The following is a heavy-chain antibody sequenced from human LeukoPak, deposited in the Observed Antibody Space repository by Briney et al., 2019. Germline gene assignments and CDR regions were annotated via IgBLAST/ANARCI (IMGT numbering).Heavy chain of an antibody. V-gene: IGHV1-69*01. D-gene: IGHD5-18*01. J-gene: IGHJ4*02. CDR2: IIPIFGTA. CDR3: ARDGRGYSYGYAPYFDY. CDR1: GGTFSSYA. Sequence: ASVKVSCKASGGTFSSYAISWVRQAPGQGLEWKGGIIPIFGTANYAQKFQGRVTITADESTSTAYMELSSLRSEDTAVYYCARDGRGYSYGYAPYFDYWGQGTLVTVSS.